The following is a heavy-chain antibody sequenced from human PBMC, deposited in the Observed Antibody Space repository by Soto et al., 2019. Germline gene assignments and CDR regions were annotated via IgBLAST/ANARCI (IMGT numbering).Heavy chain of an antibody. CDR3: ARPIRLWFGVRHAFDI. Sequence: GGSLRLSCAASEFTFRSYWMHWVRQSPGKGLVWVSRISGDGSSTTYADSVRGRFTISRDNAKNTVYLQMDSLRAEDTAVYYCARPIRLWFGVRHAFDIWGQGTMVTVSS. CDR1: EFTFRSYW. D-gene: IGHD3-10*01. V-gene: IGHV3-74*01. J-gene: IGHJ3*02. CDR2: ISGDGSST.